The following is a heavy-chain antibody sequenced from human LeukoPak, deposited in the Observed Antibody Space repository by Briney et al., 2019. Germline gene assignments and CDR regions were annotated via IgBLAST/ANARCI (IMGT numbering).Heavy chain of an antibody. V-gene: IGHV4-4*02. J-gene: IGHJ5*02. CDR2: IYHSGST. Sequence: SGTLSLTCAVSGGSISSSNWWSWVRQPPGKGLEWIGEIYHSGSTNYNPSLKSRVTISVDTSKNQFSLKLSSVTAADTAVYYCARRDILTGYPTWGQGTLVTVSS. CDR1: GGSISSSNW. D-gene: IGHD3-9*01. CDR3: ARRDILTGYPT.